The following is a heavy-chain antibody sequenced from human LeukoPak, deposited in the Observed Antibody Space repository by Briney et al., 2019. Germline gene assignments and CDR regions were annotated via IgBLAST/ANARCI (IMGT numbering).Heavy chain of an antibody. CDR1: GFTFSRYG. J-gene: IGHJ4*02. D-gene: IGHD6-13*01. CDR2: ISTDTT. V-gene: IGHV3-23*01. Sequence: GGSLRLPCAASGFTFSRYGMSWVRQAPGEGLEWVSAISTDTTYYADSVKGRFTISRDNSKNTVYLQISSLRAVDSATYYCAKGLAAGGPLWGQGTLVIVSS. CDR3: AKGLAAGGPL.